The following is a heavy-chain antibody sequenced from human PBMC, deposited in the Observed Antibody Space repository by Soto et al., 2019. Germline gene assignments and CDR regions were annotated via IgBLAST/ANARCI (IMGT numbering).Heavy chain of an antibody. J-gene: IGHJ6*02. CDR2: IIPIFGTA. Sequence: GASVKVSCKASGGTFSSYAISWVRQAPGQGLEWMGGIIPIFGTANYAQKFQGRVTITADESTSTAYMELSSLRSEDTAVYYCAREIYYGSGDPYYYYYGMDAWGQGTTVTVSS. CDR3: AREIYYGSGDPYYYYYGMDA. CDR1: GGTFSSYA. V-gene: IGHV1-69*13. D-gene: IGHD3-10*01.